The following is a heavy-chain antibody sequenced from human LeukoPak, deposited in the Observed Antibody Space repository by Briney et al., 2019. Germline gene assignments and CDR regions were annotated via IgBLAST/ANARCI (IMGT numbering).Heavy chain of an antibody. D-gene: IGHD3-16*02. CDR1: GYSVSSDYY. V-gene: IGHV4-38-2*02. CDR2: IYHSGST. CDR3: ARYDVWGTYRAFDY. Sequence: SETLSLTCTVSGYSVSSDYYWGWIRQPPGRGLEWIGTIYHSGSTYYNPSLKSRVTISVDTSKNQFSLKLSSVTAADTAVYYCARYDVWGTYRAFDYWGQGTLVTVSS. J-gene: IGHJ4*02.